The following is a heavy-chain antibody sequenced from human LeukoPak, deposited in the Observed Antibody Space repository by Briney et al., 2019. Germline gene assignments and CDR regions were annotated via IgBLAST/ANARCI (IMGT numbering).Heavy chain of an antibody. CDR1: GGSISSGGYS. CDR2: IYHSGST. D-gene: IGHD3-10*01. V-gene: IGHV4-30-2*01. CDR3: ARGSLLLWFGESTTKPGRNWFDP. Sequence: PSETLSLTCAVSGGSISSGGYSWSWIRQPPGKGLEWIGYIYHSGSTYYNPSLKSRVIISVDRSKNQFSLKLSSVTAADTAVYYCARGSLLLWFGESTTKPGRNWFDPWGQGTLVTVSS. J-gene: IGHJ5*02.